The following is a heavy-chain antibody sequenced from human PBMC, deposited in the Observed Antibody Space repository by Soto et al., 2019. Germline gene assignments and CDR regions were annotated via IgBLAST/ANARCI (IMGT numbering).Heavy chain of an antibody. CDR1: GFTFNSYA. CDR3: AKVQTYYDFWSGYSAPFDY. V-gene: IGHV3-23*01. D-gene: IGHD3-3*01. Sequence: PGGSLRLSCAASGFTFNSYAMSWVRQAPGKGLEWVSAISGSGGSTYYADSVKGRFTISRDNSKNTLYLQMNSLRAEDTAVYFCAKVQTYYDFWSGYSAPFDYWGQGTLVTVSS. CDR2: ISGSGGST. J-gene: IGHJ4*02.